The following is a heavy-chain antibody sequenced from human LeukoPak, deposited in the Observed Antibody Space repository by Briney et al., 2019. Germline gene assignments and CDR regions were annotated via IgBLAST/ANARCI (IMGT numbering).Heavy chain of an antibody. D-gene: IGHD2-2*01. CDR3: ARRDCSSTSCYVWY. V-gene: IGHV4-59*08. CDR1: GGSISSYY. CDR2: IYYSGST. J-gene: IGHJ4*02. Sequence: ASETLSLTCTVSGGSISSYYWSWIRQPPGKGLEWIGYIYYSGSTNYNPSLKSRVTISVDTSKNQFSLKLSSVTAADTAVYYCARRDCSSTSCYVWYWGQGTLVTVSS.